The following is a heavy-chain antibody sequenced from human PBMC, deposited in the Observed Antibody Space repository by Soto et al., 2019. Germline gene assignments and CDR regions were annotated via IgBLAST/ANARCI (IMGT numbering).Heavy chain of an antibody. CDR2: ISSSGSTI. J-gene: IGHJ5*02. CDR3: ARGEITIFGVVTPYNWFDP. Sequence: EVQLVESGGGLVQPGGSLRLSCAASGFTFSSYEMNWVRQAPGKGLEWVSYISSSGSTIYYADSVKGRFTISRDNAKSSLYLQMNSLRAEDTAVYYCARGEITIFGVVTPYNWFDPWGQGTLVTVSS. V-gene: IGHV3-48*03. CDR1: GFTFSSYE. D-gene: IGHD3-3*01.